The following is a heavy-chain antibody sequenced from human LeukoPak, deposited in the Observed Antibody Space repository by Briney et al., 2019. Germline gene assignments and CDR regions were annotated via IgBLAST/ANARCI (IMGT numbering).Heavy chain of an antibody. V-gene: IGHV4-34*01. J-gene: IGHJ4*02. Sequence: PSETLSLTCAVYGGSFSAYYWTWIRQPPGKGLEWIGEINHSGSTNYNPSLKSRVTISIDTSKNQFSLKLSSVTAADTAVYCCARSDIVVVVADTLRYDSSGYFDYWGQGTLVTVSS. CDR2: INHSGST. CDR1: GGSFSAYY. D-gene: IGHD2-15*01. CDR3: ARSDIVVVVADTLRYDSSGYFDY.